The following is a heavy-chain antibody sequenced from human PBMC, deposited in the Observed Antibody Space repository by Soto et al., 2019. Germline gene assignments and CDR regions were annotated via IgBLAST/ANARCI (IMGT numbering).Heavy chain of an antibody. CDR3: ARDGEVDYYDSSGYYDAFDI. J-gene: IGHJ3*02. V-gene: IGHV1-69*01. D-gene: IGHD3-22*01. Sequence: QVQLVQSGAEVKKPGSSVKVSCKASGGTFSSYAISWVRQAPGQGLEWMGGIIPIFGTANYAQKFQGRVTTTADESTSTAYMELSSVRSEDTAVYYCARDGEVDYYDSSGYYDAFDIWGQGTMVTVSS. CDR1: GGTFSSYA. CDR2: IIPIFGTA.